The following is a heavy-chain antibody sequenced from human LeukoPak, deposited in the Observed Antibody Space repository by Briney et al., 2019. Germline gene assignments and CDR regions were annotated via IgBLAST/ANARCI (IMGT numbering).Heavy chain of an antibody. D-gene: IGHD2-2*01. CDR3: AKAGEDVVVVPAADPNDYYYYYYMDV. Sequence: GGTLRLSCAASGFTFSTYGMSWVRQAPGKGLEWVSAVSSTGGTTYYADSVKGRFTISRDNSKNTLYLQMNSLRAEDTAVYYCAKAGEDVVVVPAADPNDYYYYYYMDVWGKGTTVTISS. V-gene: IGHV3-23*01. CDR1: GFTFSTYG. J-gene: IGHJ6*03. CDR2: VSSTGGTT.